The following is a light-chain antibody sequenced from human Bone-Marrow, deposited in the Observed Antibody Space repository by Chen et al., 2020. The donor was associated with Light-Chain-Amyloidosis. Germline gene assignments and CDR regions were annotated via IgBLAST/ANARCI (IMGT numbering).Light chain of an antibody. CDR3: QQYGVSPRT. V-gene: IGKV3-20*01. CDR1: QSVSSSY. CDR2: GAS. J-gene: IGKJ1*01. Sequence: EIVLTQSPGTLSLSPGERATLSCRASQSVSSSYLAWYQQKPGQAPRLLIYGASSRATGIPDRFSGSGSGTDFTLTISRLEPEDFAVYYCQQYGVSPRTFGQGIKVEIK.